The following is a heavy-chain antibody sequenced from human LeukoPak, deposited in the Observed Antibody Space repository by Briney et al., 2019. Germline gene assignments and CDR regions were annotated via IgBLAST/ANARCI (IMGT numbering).Heavy chain of an antibody. CDR1: GFTFSSYH. CDR3: ARRATTERGHSYGLDY. D-gene: IGHD5-18*01. J-gene: IGHJ4*02. V-gene: IGHV3-21*01. Sequence: PGGSLRLSCVVSGFTFSSYHMNWVRQAPGKGLEWVSSISTSSSSSYIYYADSVTGRFTISRDNAKNSLYLQMNSLRDEDTAVYYCARRATTERGHSYGLDYWGQGTLVTVSS. CDR2: ISTSSSSSYI.